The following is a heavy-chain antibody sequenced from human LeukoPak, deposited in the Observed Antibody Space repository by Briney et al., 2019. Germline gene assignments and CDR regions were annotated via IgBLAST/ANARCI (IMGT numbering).Heavy chain of an antibody. V-gene: IGHV1-69*05. CDR1: GGTFSSYG. J-gene: IGHJ4*02. Sequence: SVTVSCKASGGTFSSYGISWVRQAPGQGLEGMGRIIPIFGTANYAQKFQGRVKITTDETTSTAYMELGRLRSEDTAVYYCARERVTTDFDYWGQGTLVTVSS. D-gene: IGHD1-1*01. CDR3: ARERVTTDFDY. CDR2: IIPIFGTA.